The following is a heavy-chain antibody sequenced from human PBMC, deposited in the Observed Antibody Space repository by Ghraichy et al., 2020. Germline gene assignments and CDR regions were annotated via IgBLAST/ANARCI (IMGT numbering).Heavy chain of an antibody. D-gene: IGHD6-13*01. V-gene: IGHV4-59*08. CDR2: IYYSGAT. J-gene: IGHJ4*02. CDR1: GGSISPYY. Sequence: SETLSLTCTVSGGSISPYYWSWVRQPPGKGLEWIGYIYYSGATRYNPSFQSRVTISVDTSKNQFSLRLTSVTAADTAVYFCARLGSIAAAGMRGVDYWGQGTLVTDSS. CDR3: ARLGSIAAAGMRGVDY.